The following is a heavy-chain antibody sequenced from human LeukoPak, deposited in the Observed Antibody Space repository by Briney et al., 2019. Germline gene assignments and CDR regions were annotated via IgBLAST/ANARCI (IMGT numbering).Heavy chain of an antibody. V-gene: IGHV4-39*01. CDR1: GGSISSSSYY. CDR2: IYYSGST. CDR3: ARLHYDFWSGLYYYFDY. J-gene: IGHJ4*02. D-gene: IGHD3-3*01. Sequence: SETLSLTCTVSGGSISSSSYYWGWIRQPPGKGLEWIGSIYYSGSTYYNPSLKSRVTISVDTSKNQFSLKLSSVTAADTAVYYCARLHYDFWSGLYYYFDYWGQGTLVTVSS.